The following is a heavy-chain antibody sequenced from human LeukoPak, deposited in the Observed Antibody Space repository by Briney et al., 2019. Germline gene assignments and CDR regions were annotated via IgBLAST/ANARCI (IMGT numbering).Heavy chain of an antibody. Sequence: SETLSLTCAVYGGSFSGYYWSWIRQPPGKGLEWIGRIHTSGSTNYNPSLKSRVTMSVDTSKNQFSLKLSSVTAADTAVYYCARGVESSGYTYYYYYMDVWGKGTTVTVSS. CDR1: GGSFSGYY. J-gene: IGHJ6*03. CDR3: ARGVESSGYTYYYYYMDV. V-gene: IGHV4-59*10. CDR2: IHTSGST. D-gene: IGHD3-22*01.